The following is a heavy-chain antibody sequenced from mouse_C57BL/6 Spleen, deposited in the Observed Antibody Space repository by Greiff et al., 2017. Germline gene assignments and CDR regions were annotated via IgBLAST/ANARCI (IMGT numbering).Heavy chain of an antibody. J-gene: IGHJ2*01. CDR1: GYTFTSSW. D-gene: IGHD3-2*02. Sequence: QVQLQQPGAELVKPGASVTMSCKASGYTFTSSWITWVKQKPGQGLEWIGDIYPGSGSTNYNEKFKSKAPLTVYTSSSTAYMQLSSLTSEDSAVYYCAQATEYYFDYWGQGTTLTVSS. CDR2: IYPGSGST. CDR3: AQATEYYFDY. V-gene: IGHV1-55*01.